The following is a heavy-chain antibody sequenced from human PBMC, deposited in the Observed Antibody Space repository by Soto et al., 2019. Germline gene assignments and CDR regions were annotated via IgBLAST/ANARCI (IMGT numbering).Heavy chain of an antibody. D-gene: IGHD6-19*01. J-gene: IGHJ4*02. CDR2: IHYSGST. CDR1: GGSISSYY. Sequence: QVQLQESGPGLVKPSETLSLTCTVSGGSISSYYWSWNRQPPGKGLEWIGYIHYSGSTNYNPSLKSRVTISVDTSKNQFSLRLSSVTAADTAVYYCARYSGSATRNFDYWGQGTLVTVSS. CDR3: ARYSGSATRNFDY. V-gene: IGHV4-59*01.